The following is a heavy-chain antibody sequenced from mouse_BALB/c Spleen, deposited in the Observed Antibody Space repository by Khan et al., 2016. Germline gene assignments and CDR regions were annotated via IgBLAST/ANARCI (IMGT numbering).Heavy chain of an antibody. D-gene: IGHD1-1*01. Sequence: EVKLLESGGGLVQPGGSLKLSCTASGFDFSRYWMSWVRQAPGKGLEWIGEINPDSSTINYTPSLKDKFIISRDNAKNTLYLQMSKVRSEDTAIYYCARLGYYGTMDYWGQGTSVTVSS. J-gene: IGHJ4*01. CDR2: INPDSSTI. CDR3: ARLGYYGTMDY. CDR1: GFDFSRYW. V-gene: IGHV4-1*02.